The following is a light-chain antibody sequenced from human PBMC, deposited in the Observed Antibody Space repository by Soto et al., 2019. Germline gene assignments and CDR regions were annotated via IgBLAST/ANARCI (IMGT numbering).Light chain of an antibody. Sequence: PSAFSLSPSLADRVTITCRASQGISSALAWYQQKPGKAPKLLIYDASSLESGVPSRFSGSGSGTDFTLTISSLQPEDFATYYCQQFNNYPLTFGGGTKVDI. CDR3: QQFNNYPLT. J-gene: IGKJ4*01. V-gene: IGKV1D-13*01. CDR1: QGISSA. CDR2: DAS.